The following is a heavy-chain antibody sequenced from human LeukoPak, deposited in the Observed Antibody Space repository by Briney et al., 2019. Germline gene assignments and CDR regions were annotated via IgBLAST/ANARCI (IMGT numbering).Heavy chain of an antibody. CDR3: TTDKTFHYGSESYPFDY. J-gene: IGHJ4*02. CDR2: IYSGGST. D-gene: IGHD3-10*01. V-gene: IGHV3-53*01. CDR1: GLTVSSNY. Sequence: GGSLRLSCAASGLTVSSNYMSWDRQAPGKGLEWVSVIYSGGSTYYAAPVKGRFTISRDDSKNTLYLQMNSLKPEDTAVYYCTTDKTFHYGSESYPFDYWGQGTLVTVSS.